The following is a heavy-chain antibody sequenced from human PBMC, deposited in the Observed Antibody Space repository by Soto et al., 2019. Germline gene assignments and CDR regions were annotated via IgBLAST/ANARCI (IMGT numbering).Heavy chain of an antibody. CDR2: IYWDDDK. D-gene: IGHD3-10*02. J-gene: IGHJ4*02. V-gene: IGHV2-5*02. CDR1: GFSLSTNGVG. Sequence: QITLKESGPSLVKATQTLTLTCTFSGFSLSTNGVGVGWIRQPPGKALEWLALIYWDDDKRYSPSLKSRLTITKDTSKNRVVLTMTNMDPVDTATYYCAHSPRITMYDYWGQGTLVTVSS. CDR3: AHSPRITMYDY.